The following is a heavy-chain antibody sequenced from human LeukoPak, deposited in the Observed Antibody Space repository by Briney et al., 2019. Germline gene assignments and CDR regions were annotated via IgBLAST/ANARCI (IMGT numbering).Heavy chain of an antibody. CDR3: ARHSDSSSSYSWFDP. V-gene: IGHV4-59*08. Sequence: SETLSLTCTVSGGSISSYYWSWIRQPPGKGLEWIGYIYYSGSSNYNPSLKSRVTISIVTSKNQFSLRLSSVTAADTAVYYCARHSDSSSSYSWFDPWGQGTLVTVSS. CDR1: GGSISSYY. J-gene: IGHJ5*02. CDR2: IYYSGSS. D-gene: IGHD6-13*01.